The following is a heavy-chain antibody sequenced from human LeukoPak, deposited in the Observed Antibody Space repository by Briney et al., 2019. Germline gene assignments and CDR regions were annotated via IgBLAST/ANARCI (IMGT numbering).Heavy chain of an antibody. CDR1: GDSSSSGDYF. J-gene: IGHJ3*02. CDR3: ARGRSGDAFDI. Sequence: PSETLSLTCTVSGDSSSSGDYFWNWIRQPPGKGLEWIGYIYYSGSTYYNPSLKSRVSISVDKSKNQFSLKLSSVTAADTAVYYCARGRSGDAFDIWGQGTMVTVSS. CDR2: IYYSGST. V-gene: IGHV4-30-4*08.